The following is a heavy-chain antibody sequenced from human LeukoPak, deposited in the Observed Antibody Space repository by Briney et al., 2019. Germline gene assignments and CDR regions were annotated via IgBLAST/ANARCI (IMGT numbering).Heavy chain of an antibody. CDR3: ARAPIAARPNWYFDY. V-gene: IGHV3-48*04. D-gene: IGHD6-6*01. J-gene: IGHJ4*02. CDR2: ISTSSSTI. Sequence: GGSLRLSCAASGFTFSSYSMNWVRQAPGKGLEWVSYISTSSSTIYYADSVKGRFTISRDNAKNSLYLQMSGLRAEDTAVYYCARAPIAARPNWYFDYWGQGSLVTVSS. CDR1: GFTFSSYS.